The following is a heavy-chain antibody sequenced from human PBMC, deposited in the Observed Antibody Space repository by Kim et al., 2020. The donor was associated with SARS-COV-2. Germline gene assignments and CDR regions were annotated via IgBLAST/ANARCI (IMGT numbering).Heavy chain of an antibody. D-gene: IGHD3-22*01. Sequence: SETLSLTCTVSGGSIASSNYYWGWIRQPPGKGLEWLGCIYYSGTTYNTPSLKSRITMSVDTSKSQFSLRLTSVTAADTAVYYCAGGWQGYFDLWGRGTLVSVSS. CDR1: GGSIASSNYY. CDR2: IYYSGTT. CDR3: AGGWQGYFDL. J-gene: IGHJ2*01. V-gene: IGHV4-39*07.